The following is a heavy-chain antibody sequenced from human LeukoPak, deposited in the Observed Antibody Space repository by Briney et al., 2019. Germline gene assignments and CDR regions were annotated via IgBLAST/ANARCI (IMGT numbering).Heavy chain of an antibody. V-gene: IGHV4-4*07. CDR2: IYTSGST. J-gene: IGHJ4*02. Sequence: SETLSLTCTVSGGSISSYYWSWIRQPPGKGLEWIGRIYTSGSTNYNPSLKSRVTMSVDTSKNQFSLKLSSVTAADTAVYYCARDRWLVINIFDYWGQGTLVTVSS. CDR1: GGSISSYY. CDR3: ARDRWLVINIFDY. D-gene: IGHD6-19*01.